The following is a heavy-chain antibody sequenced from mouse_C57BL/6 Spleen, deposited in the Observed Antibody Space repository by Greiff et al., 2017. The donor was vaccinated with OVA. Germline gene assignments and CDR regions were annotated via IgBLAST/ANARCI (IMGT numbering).Heavy chain of an antibody. J-gene: IGHJ2*01. CDR3: ARHGYYDYDLYYFDY. CDR1: GYTFTEYT. V-gene: IGHV1-62-2*01. Sequence: VQLQQSGAELVKPGASVKLSCKASGYTFTEYTIHWVKQRSGQGLEWIGWFYPGSGSIKYNEKFKGKATLTADNSSITVYMELSRLTSADSTLYFCARHGYYDYDLYYFDYWGQGTTLTVSS. D-gene: IGHD2-4*01. CDR2: FYPGSGSI.